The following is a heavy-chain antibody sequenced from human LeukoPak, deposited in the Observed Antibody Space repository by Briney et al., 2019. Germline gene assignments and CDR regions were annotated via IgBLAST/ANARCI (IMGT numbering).Heavy chain of an antibody. Sequence: GGSLSLSCAASRFTYRKYWMRWAPQARGKGLEGVASIHQDGSEKHSIDSGGLTISRDNAENSLYLQMDSLRDEDTAVYYCANTVGHYAHSWGQGTLVTVSS. CDR2: IHQDGSEK. CDR3: ANTVGHYAHS. CDR1: RFTYRKYW. V-gene: IGHV3-7*05. J-gene: IGHJ4*02. D-gene: IGHD4-11*01.